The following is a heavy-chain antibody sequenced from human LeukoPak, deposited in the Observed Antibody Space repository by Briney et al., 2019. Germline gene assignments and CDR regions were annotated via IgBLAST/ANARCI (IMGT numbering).Heavy chain of an antibody. V-gene: IGHV1-2*02. CDR2: INPNSGGT. D-gene: IGHD3-10*01. Sequence: GASVKVSCKASGYTFTGYYMHWVRQAPGQGLEWMGWINPNSGGTNYAQKFQGRVTITRDTSISTAYMELSRLRSDDTAVYYCARDGTWYYYGSGSPPLFDYWGQGTLVTVSS. CDR3: ARDGTWYYYGSGSPPLFDY. J-gene: IGHJ4*02. CDR1: GYTFTGYY.